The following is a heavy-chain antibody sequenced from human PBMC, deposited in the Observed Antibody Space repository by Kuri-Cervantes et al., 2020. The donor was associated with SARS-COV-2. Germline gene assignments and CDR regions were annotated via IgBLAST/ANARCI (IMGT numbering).Heavy chain of an antibody. J-gene: IGHJ3*02. CDR1: AFTFSSYS. V-gene: IGHV3-21*01. Sequence: GGSLRPSWAAVAFTFSSYSMNWVRQAQGKGLEWVSSISSSSSYINYADSVKGRFTIPRDNAKNSLYLQMNSLRAEDTAVYYCASDSSGWYRDAFDIWGQGTMVTVSS. CDR2: ISSSSSYI. D-gene: IGHD6-19*01. CDR3: ASDSSGWYRDAFDI.